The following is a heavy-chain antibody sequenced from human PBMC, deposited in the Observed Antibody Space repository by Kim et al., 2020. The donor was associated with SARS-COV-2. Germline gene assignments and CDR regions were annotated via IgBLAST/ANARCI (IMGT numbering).Heavy chain of an antibody. J-gene: IGHJ5*02. CDR2: TI. Sequence: TIYYADSVKGRFTISRDNAKNSLYLQMNSLRAEDTAVYYCARGGVSTFDPWGQGTLVTVSS. CDR3: ARGGVSTFDP. V-gene: IGHV3-48*03. D-gene: IGHD3-10*01.